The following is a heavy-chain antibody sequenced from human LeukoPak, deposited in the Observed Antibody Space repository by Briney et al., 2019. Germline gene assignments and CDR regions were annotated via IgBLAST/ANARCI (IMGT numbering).Heavy chain of an antibody. D-gene: IGHD2-2*01. J-gene: IGHJ5*02. CDR1: GDSITNGCY. Sequence: SETLSLTCAVSGDSITNGCYWGLIRQPPGKGLEWIGSVYYSGSTHYNPSLKSRLTISVDTSKNQFSLRLSSVTAGDMAIYYCARNSSNAVLSGGSGWFDPWGQGTQVTVSS. V-gene: IGHV4-38-2*01. CDR2: VYYSGST. CDR3: ARNSSNAVLSGGSGWFDP.